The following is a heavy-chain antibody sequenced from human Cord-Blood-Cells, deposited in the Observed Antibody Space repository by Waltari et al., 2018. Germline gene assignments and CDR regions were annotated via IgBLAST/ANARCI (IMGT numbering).Heavy chain of an antibody. J-gene: IGHJ4*02. CDR1: GFTLRSYG. Sequence: QVQLVESGGGVVQPGRSLRLSCAASGFTLRSYGLPWVRQAPGKGLDWVAVIWYDGSNKYYADSVKGRFTISRDNSKNTLYLQMNSLRAEDTAVYYCARDRGKGLWDYWGQGTLVTVSS. D-gene: IGHD5-18*01. CDR3: ARDRGKGLWDY. V-gene: IGHV3-33*01. CDR2: IWYDGSNK.